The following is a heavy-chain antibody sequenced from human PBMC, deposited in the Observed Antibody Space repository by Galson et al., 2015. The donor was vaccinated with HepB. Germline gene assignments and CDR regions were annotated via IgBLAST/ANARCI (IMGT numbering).Heavy chain of an antibody. V-gene: IGHV4-4*02. CDR1: GGSISSSNW. Sequence: LSLTCAVSGGSISSSNWWSWVRQPPGKGLEWIGEIYHSGSTNYNPSLKSRVTISVDKSKNQFSLKLSSVTAADTAVYYCAREPPSYGDQVYYYYGMDVWGQGTTVTVSS. D-gene: IGHD4-17*01. CDR2: IYHSGST. J-gene: IGHJ6*02. CDR3: AREPPSYGDQVYYYYGMDV.